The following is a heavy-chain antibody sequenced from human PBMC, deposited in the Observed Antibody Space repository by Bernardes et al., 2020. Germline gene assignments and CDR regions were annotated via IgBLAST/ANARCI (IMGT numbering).Heavy chain of an antibody. D-gene: IGHD2-15*01. CDR1: GGSISSSSYY. CDR2: IYYSGST. V-gene: IGHV4-39*01. J-gene: IGHJ4*02. Sequence: SETLSLTCTVSGGSISSSSYYWGWIRQPPGKGLEWIGSIYYSGSTYYNPSLKSRVTISVDTSKNQFSLKLSSVTAADTAVYYCARHRPPRYCSGGSCYFDYWGQGTLVTVSS. CDR3: ARHRPPRYCSGGSCYFDY.